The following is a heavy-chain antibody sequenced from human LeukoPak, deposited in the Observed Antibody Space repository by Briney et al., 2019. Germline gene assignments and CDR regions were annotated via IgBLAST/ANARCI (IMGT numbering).Heavy chain of an antibody. D-gene: IGHD2-2*01. Sequence: SETLSLTCTVSGGSISSYYWSWIRQPPGKGLEWIGSIYYSGSTYYNPSLKSRVTISVDTSKNQFSLKLSSVTAADTAVYYCARHPWYQLLSFDYWGQGTLVTVSS. CDR2: IYYSGST. V-gene: IGHV4-39*01. J-gene: IGHJ4*02. CDR1: GGSISSYY. CDR3: ARHPWYQLLSFDY.